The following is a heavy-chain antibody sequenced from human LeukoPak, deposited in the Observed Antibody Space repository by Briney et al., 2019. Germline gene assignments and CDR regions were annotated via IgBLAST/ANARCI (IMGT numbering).Heavy chain of an antibody. CDR3: AKAGWEPDFDG. D-gene: IGHD1-26*01. CDR2: INEKGDIA. CDR1: GFTYDDFA. V-gene: IGHV3-43*02. J-gene: IGHJ4*02. Sequence: PGGSLRLSCAASGFTYDDFAMHCARQGPEKRLEGGSLINEKGDIAHYGDSVWSRHTVSRDNAKNSLYLQMSSLTTDDSALYYCAKAGWEPDFDGWGQGTLVTVSS.